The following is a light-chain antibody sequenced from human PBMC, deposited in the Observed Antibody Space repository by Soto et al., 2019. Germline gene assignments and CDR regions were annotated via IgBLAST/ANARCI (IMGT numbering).Light chain of an antibody. Sequence: EIVMTQSPATLSVSPGERATLSCRASQSVGSNLAWYQQKPGQAPRPLIYGATTRATDIPARFSGSVSGTEFTLTISSLQSEDFAVYYCQQYHDWYTFGQGTKLEI. V-gene: IGKV3-15*01. CDR1: QSVGSN. CDR2: GAT. CDR3: QQYHDWYT. J-gene: IGKJ2*01.